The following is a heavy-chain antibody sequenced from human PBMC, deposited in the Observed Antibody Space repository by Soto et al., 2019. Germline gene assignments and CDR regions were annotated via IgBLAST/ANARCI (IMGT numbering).Heavy chain of an antibody. Sequence: QGQLQQSAPGLVKPSQTLSLTCAISGDRVSSDITSWNWIRLSTSRGLEWLGRTYYRSKWFQDYAVSVESRISINPDTSKTELSLKLNSMTPVSTTVYDFARGNALDVRGRGTAVTVSS. CDR3: ARGNALDV. CDR2: TYYRSKWFQ. D-gene: IGHD3-10*01. V-gene: IGHV6-1*01. CDR1: GDRVSSDITS. J-gene: IGHJ3*01.